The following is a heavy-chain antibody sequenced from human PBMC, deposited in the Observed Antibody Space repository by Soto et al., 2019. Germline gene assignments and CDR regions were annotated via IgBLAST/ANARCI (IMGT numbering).Heavy chain of an antibody. CDR3: ARTPGPEAAASLEYYYVSGMDV. D-gene: IGHD6-25*01. V-gene: IGHV5-51*01. CDR1: GYSFASYC. CDR2: IHPGDSDT. J-gene: IGHJ6*02. Sequence: ECLVTYLEASGYSFASYCIGWVLHMRGKGLEWMGIIHPGDSDTKYSPSFQGQVTISVDQSITAAYLQGSRLKASETEMYYCARTPGPEAAASLEYYYVSGMDVWGRGTPVTVSS.